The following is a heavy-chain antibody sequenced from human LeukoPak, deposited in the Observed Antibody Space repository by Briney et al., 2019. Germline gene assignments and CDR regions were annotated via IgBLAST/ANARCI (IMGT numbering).Heavy chain of an antibody. J-gene: IGHJ4*02. CDR3: TGLGRDDYVWGSHTQDY. V-gene: IGHV3-73*01. D-gene: IGHD3-16*01. Sequence: GGSLRLSCAASGLTFSGSAMHWVRQASGKGLEWIGRIRSEANSYATAYTASVKGRFTISRDDSKNTAYLQMNSLKTEDTAVYYCTGLGRDDYVWGSHTQDYWGQGTLVTVSS. CDR1: GLTFSGSA. CDR2: IRSEANSYAT.